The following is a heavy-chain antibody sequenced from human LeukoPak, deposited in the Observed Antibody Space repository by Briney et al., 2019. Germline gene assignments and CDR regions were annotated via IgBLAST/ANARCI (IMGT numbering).Heavy chain of an antibody. CDR1: GFTFSSYS. D-gene: IGHD3-3*01. CDR3: ANGSGAHFDY. J-gene: IGHJ4*02. Sequence: GGSLKLSCAASGFTFSSYSMNWVRQAPGKGLEWVSSISSSSSYIYYADSVKGRFTISRDNAKNSLYLQMNSLRAEDTAVYYCANGSGAHFDYWGQGTLVTVSS. V-gene: IGHV3-21*01. CDR2: ISSSSSYI.